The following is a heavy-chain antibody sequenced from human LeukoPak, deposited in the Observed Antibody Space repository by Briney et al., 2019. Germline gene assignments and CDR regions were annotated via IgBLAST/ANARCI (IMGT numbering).Heavy chain of an antibody. CDR1: GYSISSGYY. Sequence: SETLSLTCTVSGYSISSGYYWGWIRQPPGKGLEWIGSIYHSGSTYYNPSLKSRVTISVDTSKNQFSLKLSSVTAADTAVYYCARGPPRLRWYDYWGQGTLVTVSS. CDR3: ARGPPRLRWYDY. J-gene: IGHJ4*02. CDR2: IYHSGST. V-gene: IGHV4-38-2*02. D-gene: IGHD4-23*01.